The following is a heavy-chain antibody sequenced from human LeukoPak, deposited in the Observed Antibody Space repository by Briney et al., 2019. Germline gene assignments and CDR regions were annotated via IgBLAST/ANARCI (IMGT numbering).Heavy chain of an antibody. D-gene: IGHD6-19*01. V-gene: IGHV1-18*01. CDR1: GYTFTSYG. CDR2: ISAYNGNT. J-gene: IGHJ6*03. CDR3: ARYVAVAGTGLVNYYYMDV. Sequence: AASVKVSCKASGYTFTSYGISWVRQAPGQGLEWMGWISAYNGNTNYAQKLQGRVTMTTDTSTSTAYMELRSLRSDDTAVYYRARYVAVAGTGLVNYYYMDVWGKGTTVTVSS.